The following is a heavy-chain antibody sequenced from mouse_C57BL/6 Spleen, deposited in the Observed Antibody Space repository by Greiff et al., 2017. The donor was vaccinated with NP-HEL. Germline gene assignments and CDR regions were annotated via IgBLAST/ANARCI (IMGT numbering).Heavy chain of an antibody. CDR1: GYTFTSYW. CDR3: TSYYGSSYASGAMDC. D-gene: IGHD1-1*01. V-gene: IGHV1-5*01. CDR2: IYPGNSDT. J-gene: IGHJ4*01. Sequence: EVQLQQSGTVLARPGASVKMSCKTSGYTFTSYWMHWVKQRPGQGLEWIGAIYPGNSDTSYNQKFKGKAKLTAVTSASTAYMELSSLTNEDSAVYYCTSYYGSSYASGAMDCWGQRTAGAGSS.